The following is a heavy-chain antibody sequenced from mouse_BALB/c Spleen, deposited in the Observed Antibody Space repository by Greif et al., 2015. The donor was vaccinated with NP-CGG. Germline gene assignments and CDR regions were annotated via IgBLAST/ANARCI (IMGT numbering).Heavy chain of an antibody. Sequence: VNVVESGPGLVQPSQSLSITCTVSGFSLTTYGVHWVRQSPGKGLEWLGVIWRGGSTDYNAAFMSRLSITKDNSKSQVCFKMNSLQADDTAIYYCAKKLYYDYDGAMDYWGQGTSVTVSS. V-gene: IGHV2-5*01. D-gene: IGHD2-4*01. J-gene: IGHJ4*01. CDR2: IWRGGST. CDR1: GFSLTTYG. CDR3: AKKLYYDYDGAMDY.